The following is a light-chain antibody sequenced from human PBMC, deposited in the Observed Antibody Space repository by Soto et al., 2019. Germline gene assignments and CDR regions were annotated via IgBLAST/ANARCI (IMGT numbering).Light chain of an antibody. J-gene: IGKJ2*01. Sequence: DVVMTQSPLSLPVTPGEPASISCNSSQRLLHSNGFNYLDWYLQRPGQSPQLLIYLGSNRASGVPDRFSGSGSGTDFTLKISRVEAEDVGVYYCMQDLKSPRTFGQGSKLEIK. CDR1: QRLLHSNGFNY. CDR2: LGS. V-gene: IGKV2-28*01. CDR3: MQDLKSPRT.